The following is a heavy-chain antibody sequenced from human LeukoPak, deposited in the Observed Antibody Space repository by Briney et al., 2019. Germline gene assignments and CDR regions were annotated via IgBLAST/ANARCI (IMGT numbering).Heavy chain of an antibody. CDR1: GYTFTDYY. Sequence: ASVKVSCKASGYTFTDYYMHWVRQAPGQGLEWMGWINPNRGGTNYAQKFQGRITMTRDTSTSTLYMELSSLRSEDRAVYYCAREGVAGTGLDYWGQGTLVTVSS. CDR2: INPNRGGT. V-gene: IGHV1-2*02. J-gene: IGHJ4*02. D-gene: IGHD6-13*01. CDR3: AREGVAGTGLDY.